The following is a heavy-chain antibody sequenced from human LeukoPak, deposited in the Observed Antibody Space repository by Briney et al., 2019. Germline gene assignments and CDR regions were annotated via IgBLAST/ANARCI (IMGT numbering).Heavy chain of an antibody. J-gene: IGHJ4*02. Sequence: ASVKVSCKASGYTFTSYYMHWVRRAPGQGLEWMGIINPSGGSTSYAQKFQGRVTMTRDTSTSTVYMELSSLRSEDTAVYYCARTYYYDSSGYGLKGFDYWGQGTLVTVSS. V-gene: IGHV1-46*01. D-gene: IGHD3-22*01. CDR2: INPSGGST. CDR3: ARTYYYDSSGYGLKGFDY. CDR1: GYTFTSYY.